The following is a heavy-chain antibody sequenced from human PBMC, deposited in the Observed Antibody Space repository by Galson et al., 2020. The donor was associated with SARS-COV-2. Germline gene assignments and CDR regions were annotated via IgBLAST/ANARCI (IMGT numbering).Heavy chain of an antibody. Sequence: GGSLRLSYAASGFTFSSYGMHWVRQAPGKGLEWVAVIWYDGSNKYYADSVKGRFTISRDNSKNTLYLQMNSLRAEDTAVYYCAKDGGLVPAAISLFRSRPYYYMDVWGKGTTVTVSS. CDR1: GFTFSSYG. CDR3: AKDGGLVPAAISLFRSRPYYYMDV. CDR2: IWYDGSNK. J-gene: IGHJ6*03. D-gene: IGHD2-2*01. V-gene: IGHV3-33*06.